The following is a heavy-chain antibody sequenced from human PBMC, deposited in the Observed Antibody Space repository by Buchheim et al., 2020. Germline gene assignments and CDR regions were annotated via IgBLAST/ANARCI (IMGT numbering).Heavy chain of an antibody. CDR2: ISASGSTT. D-gene: IGHD1-7*01. J-gene: IGHJ5*02. CDR1: GFTFSSYW. Sequence: EVQLVESGGGLVQPGGSLRLSCSASGFTFSSYWMSWVRQAPGKGLEWVSYISASGSTTYYTDSVKGRITVSRDNAENSLYLQMNSLRAEDTAVYYCARVNNWNYAWFDPWGHGTL. CDR3: ARVNNWNYAWFDP. V-gene: IGHV3-48*03.